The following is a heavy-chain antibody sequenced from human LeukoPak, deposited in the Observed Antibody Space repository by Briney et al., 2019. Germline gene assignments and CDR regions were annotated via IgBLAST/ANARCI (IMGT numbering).Heavy chain of an antibody. V-gene: IGHV4-61*08. J-gene: IGHJ4*02. CDR1: GGSISSCGYY. CDR3: ARESGSYYFDY. D-gene: IGHD1-26*01. CDR2: IYYSGST. Sequence: SETLSLTCTVSGGSISSCGYYWIRMRPPPGKGREGYRYIYYSGSTNYNPSLKSRVTISVDTSKNQFSLKLSSVTAADTAVYYCARESGSYYFDYWGQGTLVTVSS.